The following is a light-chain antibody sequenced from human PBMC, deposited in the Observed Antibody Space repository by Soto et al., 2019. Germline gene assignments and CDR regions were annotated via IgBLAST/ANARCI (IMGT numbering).Light chain of an antibody. CDR1: QDIGTY. CDR3: QQRSTSPRIT. Sequence: DIKLTQSPSSLSASIGESVILSCMASQDIGTYLDWYHHKPGKAPKHLIYAASSLQTGVPSRFTGSGSGTEFTLTIDSLQPEDFATYYCQQRSTSPRITFGQGTRLEIK. V-gene: IGKV1-39*01. CDR2: AAS. J-gene: IGKJ5*01.